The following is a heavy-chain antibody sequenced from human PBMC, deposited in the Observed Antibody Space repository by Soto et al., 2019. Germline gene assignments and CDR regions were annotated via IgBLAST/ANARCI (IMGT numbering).Heavy chain of an antibody. J-gene: IGHJ4*02. CDR1: GFTFSTYV. V-gene: IGHV3-23*01. D-gene: IGHD1-26*01. CDR2: ISGSGDST. CDR3: AKGAWGGSPPPSIYYFDY. Sequence: GGSLRLSCAASGFTFSTYVMSWVRQAPGKGLEWVSSISGSGDSTFYADSVKGRFTISRDNSKNTVYLQMNSLRVEDTARYNIAKGAWGGSPPPSIYYFDYWGQGALVTVSS.